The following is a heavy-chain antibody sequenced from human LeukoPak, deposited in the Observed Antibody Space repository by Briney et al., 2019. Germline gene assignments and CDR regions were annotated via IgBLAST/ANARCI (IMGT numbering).Heavy chain of an antibody. V-gene: IGHV4-38-2*01. CDR3: ARHYSNYAYYYYMDV. Sequence: SETLSLTCAVPGFSISSGYHWGWILQHPGKGLEWIASIFHSGSSYYNPSLKSRVTMSIDTSKNQFSLKLSSVTAADTSVYYCARHYSNYAYYYYMDVWGKGTTVTVSS. CDR1: GFSISSGYH. D-gene: IGHD4-11*01. CDR2: IFHSGSS. J-gene: IGHJ6*03.